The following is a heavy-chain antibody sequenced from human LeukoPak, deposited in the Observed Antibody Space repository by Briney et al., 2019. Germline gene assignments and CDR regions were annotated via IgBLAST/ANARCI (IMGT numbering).Heavy chain of an antibody. J-gene: IGHJ4*02. Sequence: GASVKVSCKASGYTFSSYGINWVRQAPGQGLEWMGWISAYSGYTKYAQKLQGRVTMTTDTSTSTAYMELRGLISDDTAVYYCARDLGRGDYYLWDCWGQGTLVAVSS. CDR3: ARDLGRGDYYLWDC. CDR2: ISAYSGYT. D-gene: IGHD4-17*01. CDR1: GYTFSSYG. V-gene: IGHV1-18*01.